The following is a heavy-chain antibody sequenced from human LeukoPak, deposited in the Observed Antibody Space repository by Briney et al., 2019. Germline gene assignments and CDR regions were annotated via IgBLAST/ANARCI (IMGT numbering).Heavy chain of an antibody. D-gene: IGHD2-21*02. Sequence: GGSLRLSCAASGFTFTTYWMHWVRQAPGKGLVWVSHINSDGSITSYADSVKGRLTISRDNSKNSLYLQMSSLRADDTAVYYCARDATRGGDNDYWGQGTRVIVSS. CDR1: GFTFTTYW. CDR2: INSDGSIT. CDR3: ARDATRGGDNDY. J-gene: IGHJ4*02. V-gene: IGHV3-74*01.